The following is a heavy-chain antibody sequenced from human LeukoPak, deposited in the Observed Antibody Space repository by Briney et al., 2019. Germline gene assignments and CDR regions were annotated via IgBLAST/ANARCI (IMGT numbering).Heavy chain of an antibody. Sequence: GGSLRLSCAASEFTFSSHWMHWVRQVPGKGLVYVAYIDNDGTNTNYADFVKGRFTISRDNAKNTLYLQMNSLRVEDTAVYYCVRDRPHNCFDPWGQGTLVTVSS. D-gene: IGHD6-6*01. CDR3: VRDRPHNCFDP. J-gene: IGHJ5*02. CDR1: EFTFSSHW. V-gene: IGHV3-74*01. CDR2: IDNDGTNT.